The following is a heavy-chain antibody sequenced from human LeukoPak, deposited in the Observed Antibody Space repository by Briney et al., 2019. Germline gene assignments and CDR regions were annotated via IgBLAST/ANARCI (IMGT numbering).Heavy chain of an antibody. CDR2: INHSGST. CDR3: ASVGVVPAAHGWFDP. D-gene: IGHD2-2*01. CDR1: GGSFSGYY. J-gene: IGHJ5*02. V-gene: IGHV4-34*01. Sequence: PSETLSLTCAVYGGSFSGYYWSWIRQPPGKGLEWIGEINHSGSTNYNPSLKSRVTISVDTSKNQFSLKLSSVTAADTAVYYCASVGVVPAAHGWFDPWGQGTPVTASS.